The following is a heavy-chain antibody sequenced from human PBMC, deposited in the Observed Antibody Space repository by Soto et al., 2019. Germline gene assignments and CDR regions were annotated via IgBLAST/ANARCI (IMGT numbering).Heavy chain of an antibody. CDR3: AKGVPGIAVAGTGYFQH. D-gene: IGHD6-19*01. Sequence: EVQLLESGGGLVQPGGSLRLSCAASGFTFSSYAMSWVRQAPGKGLEWVSGISGSGDSTYYADSVKGRFTISRDNSKNRLYLQLNSLGAEDTAVYYCAKGVPGIAVAGTGYFQHWGQGTLVSVSS. J-gene: IGHJ1*01. CDR1: GFTFSSYA. CDR2: ISGSGDST. V-gene: IGHV3-23*01.